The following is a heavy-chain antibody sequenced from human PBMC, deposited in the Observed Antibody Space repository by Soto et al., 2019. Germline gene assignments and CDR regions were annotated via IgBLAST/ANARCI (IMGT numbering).Heavy chain of an antibody. CDR1: GGSISSGGYY. CDR2: IYYSGST. V-gene: IGHV4-31*03. J-gene: IGHJ5*02. D-gene: IGHD2-2*01. CDR3: ARDFGGYCSSTSCYVGGGFDP. Sequence: QVQLQESGPGLVKPSQTLSLTCTVSGGSISSGGYYWSWIRQHPGKGLEWIGYIYYSGSTYYNPSLKSRVTISVDTSKNQFSLKLSSVTAADTAVYYCARDFGGYCSSTSCYVGGGFDPWGQGTLVTVSS.